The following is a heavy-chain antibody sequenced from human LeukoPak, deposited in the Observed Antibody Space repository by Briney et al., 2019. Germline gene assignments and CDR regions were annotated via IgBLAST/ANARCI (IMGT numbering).Heavy chain of an antibody. CDR3: AKLLWFGELPHDY. V-gene: IGHV3-30*02. CDR2: IRYDGSNK. Sequence: GGSLRLSCAASGFTFSSYAMHWVRQAPGKGLEWVAFIRYDGSNKYYADSVKGRFTISRDNSKNTLYLQMNSLRAEDTAVYYCAKLLWFGELPHDYWGQGTLVTVSS. CDR1: GFTFSSYA. J-gene: IGHJ4*02. D-gene: IGHD3-10*01.